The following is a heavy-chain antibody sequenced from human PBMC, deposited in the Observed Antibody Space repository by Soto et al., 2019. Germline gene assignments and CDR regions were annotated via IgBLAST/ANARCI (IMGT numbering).Heavy chain of an antibody. CDR3: ARITRALTTYYFDS. Sequence: QVQLQQWGAGLLKPSETLSLTCAVYGGSFSGYYWSWIRQPPGKGLEWIGEINHSGSTNYNPSLKSRVTISVDTSKNQFSLKLSSVTAADTAVYYCARITRALTTYYFDSWGQGTLVTVSS. D-gene: IGHD4-4*01. CDR1: GGSFSGYY. CDR2: INHSGST. V-gene: IGHV4-34*01. J-gene: IGHJ4*02.